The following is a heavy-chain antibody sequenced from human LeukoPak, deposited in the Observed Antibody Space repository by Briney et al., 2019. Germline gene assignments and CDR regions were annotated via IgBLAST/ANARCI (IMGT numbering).Heavy chain of an antibody. CDR1: GGSISSYY. V-gene: IGHV4-59*01. CDR2: IYYSGST. Sequence: PSETLSLTCTVSGGSISSYYWSWIRQPPGKGLEWIGYIYYSGSTNYNPSLKSRVTISVDTSKNQFSLNLSSATAADTAVYYCARSRVAAPFDYWGQGTLVTVSS. CDR3: ARSRVAAPFDY. J-gene: IGHJ4*02. D-gene: IGHD6-6*01.